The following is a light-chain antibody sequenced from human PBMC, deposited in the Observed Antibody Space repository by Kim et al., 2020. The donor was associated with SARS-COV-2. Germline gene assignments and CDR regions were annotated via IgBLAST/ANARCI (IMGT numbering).Light chain of an antibody. Sequence: VSVAPGQTASITCSGDKLGDKYAFWYQQKPGQSPVLVIYQDSKRPSGIPERFSGSNSGNTATLTLSGTQAMDEADYYCQAWDSTWVFGGGTQLTVL. J-gene: IGLJ3*02. CDR1: KLGDKY. V-gene: IGLV3-1*01. CDR3: QAWDSTWV. CDR2: QDS.